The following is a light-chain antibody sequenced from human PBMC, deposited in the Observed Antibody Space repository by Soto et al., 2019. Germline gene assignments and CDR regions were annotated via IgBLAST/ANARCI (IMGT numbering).Light chain of an antibody. Sequence: EIVLAQSPGTLSLSPGDRATLSCRASQSFNGRYLAWFQQRPGQAPRLLIYATSSRAADIPDRFSGSGSGTDFTLTINRLEPEDFAVYYCQQYGSAPWTFGQGTKVEIK. V-gene: IGKV3-20*01. J-gene: IGKJ1*01. CDR2: ATS. CDR3: QQYGSAPWT. CDR1: QSFNGRY.